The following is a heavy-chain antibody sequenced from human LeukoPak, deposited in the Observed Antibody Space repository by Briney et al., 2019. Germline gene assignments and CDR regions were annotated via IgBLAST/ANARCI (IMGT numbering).Heavy chain of an antibody. V-gene: IGHV1-18*01. CDR3: AREGGRGWYQYYFDY. CDR1: GYTFTSYG. D-gene: IGHD6-19*01. Sequence: ASVKVSCKASGYTFTSYGIRWVRQAPGQGLEWMGWISAYNGNTNYAQKLQGRVTMTTDTSTSTAYMELRSLRSDDTAVYYCAREGGRGWYQYYFDYWGQGTLVTVSS. J-gene: IGHJ4*02. CDR2: ISAYNGNT.